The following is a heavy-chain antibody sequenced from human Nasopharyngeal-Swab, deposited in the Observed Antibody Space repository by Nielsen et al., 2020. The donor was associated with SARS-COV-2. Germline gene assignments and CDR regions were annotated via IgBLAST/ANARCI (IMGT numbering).Heavy chain of an antibody. CDR3: ADPPFSEY. Sequence: GESLKISCAASGFSTSHVHWVRQAPGKGLEWVAVIWYDGSNKYYADSVKGRFTISRDNSKNTLYLQMNSLRADDTALYYCADPPFSEYWGQGTLVTVSS. J-gene: IGHJ4*02. CDR2: IWYDGSNK. V-gene: IGHV3-33*08. CDR1: GFSTSH.